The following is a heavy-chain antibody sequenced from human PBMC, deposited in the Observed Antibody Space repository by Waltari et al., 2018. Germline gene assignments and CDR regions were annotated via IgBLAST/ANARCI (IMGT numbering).Heavy chain of an antibody. CDR2: IWYDGSNK. CDR1: GFTFSNYG. J-gene: IGHJ4*02. V-gene: IGHV3-33*01. D-gene: IGHD3-16*01. CDR3: ARVKQGADY. Sequence: QVQLVESGGGVVQPGRSLRLSCAASGFTFSNYGMHWVRQAPGKGLEWVAVIWYDGSNKYYADSVKGRFTISRDNSKNTLNLQMNSLRDEDTAVYYCARVKQGADYWGQGTLVTVSS.